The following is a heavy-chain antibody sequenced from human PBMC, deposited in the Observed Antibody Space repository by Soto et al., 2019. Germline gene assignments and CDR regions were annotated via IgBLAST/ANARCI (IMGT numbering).Heavy chain of an antibody. CDR1: GGSVSSGDYY. D-gene: IGHD2-8*01. Sequence: SETLSLTCSVSGGSVSSGDYYWSWIRQPPGKGLEYIGYIYYSGSTYYNPSLKSRLTISVDTSKNQFSLKLSSVTAADTAVYYCARHLSTRYCTDVICYTSLGAFDIWGQGTMVTVSS. J-gene: IGHJ3*02. CDR2: IYYSGST. CDR3: ARHLSTRYCTDVICYTSLGAFDI. V-gene: IGHV4-30-4*01.